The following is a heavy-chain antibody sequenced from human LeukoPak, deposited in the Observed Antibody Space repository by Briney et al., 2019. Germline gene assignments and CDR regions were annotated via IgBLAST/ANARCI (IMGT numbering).Heavy chain of an antibody. Sequence: GGSLRLSCAASGFTFSSYAMSWARQAPGKGLEWVSAISGSGGSTYYADSVKGRFTISRDNSKNTLYLQMNSLRAEDTAVYYCAKDRVSTVTPYYFDYWGQGTLVTVSS. J-gene: IGHJ4*02. D-gene: IGHD4-11*01. CDR2: ISGSGGST. CDR3: AKDRVSTVTPYYFDY. V-gene: IGHV3-23*01. CDR1: GFTFSSYA.